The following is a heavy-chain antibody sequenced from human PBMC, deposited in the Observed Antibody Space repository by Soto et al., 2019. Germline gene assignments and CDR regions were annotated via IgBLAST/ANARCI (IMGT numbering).Heavy chain of an antibody. CDR1: GFTFSSYA. CDR2: ISYDGSNK. CDR3: ARLSSSXGDTAMDSHPYYYGMDV. D-gene: IGHD5-18*01. V-gene: IGHV3-30-3*01. J-gene: IGHJ6*02. Sequence: GGSLRLSCAASGFTFSSYAMHWVRQAPGKGLEWVAVISYDGSNKYYADSVKGRFTISRDNSKNTLYLQMNSLRAEDTAVYYCARLSSSXGDTAMDSHPYYYGMDVWGQGTTVTVSS.